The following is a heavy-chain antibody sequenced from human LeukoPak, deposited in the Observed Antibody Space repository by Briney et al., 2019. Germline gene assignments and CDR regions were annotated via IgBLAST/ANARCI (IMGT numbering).Heavy chain of an antibody. CDR1: GGSISSYY. D-gene: IGHD1-7*01. J-gene: IGHJ4*02. CDR3: ARHRVRSGWNYDY. Sequence: SETLSLTCTVSGGSISSYYWSWIRQPPGKGLEWIGYIYYSGSTNYNPSLKSRVTISVDTSKNQFSLKLSSVTAADTAVYYCARHRVRSGWNYDYWGQGTLVTVSS. V-gene: IGHV4-59*08. CDR2: IYYSGST.